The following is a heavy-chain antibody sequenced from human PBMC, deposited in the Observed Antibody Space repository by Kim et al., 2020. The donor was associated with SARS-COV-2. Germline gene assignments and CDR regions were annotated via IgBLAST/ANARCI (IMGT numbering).Heavy chain of an antibody. CDR2: IWYDGSNK. Sequence: GGSLRLSCAASGFTFSSYGMHWVRQAPGKGLEWVAVIWYDGSNKYYADSVKGRFTISRDNSKNTLYLQMNSLRAEDTAVYYCARDFSSAGGYDDVGDYYYYGMDVWGQGTTVTVSS. V-gene: IGHV3-33*01. CDR3: ARDFSSAGGYDDVGDYYYYGMDV. CDR1: GFTFSSYG. D-gene: IGHD5-12*01. J-gene: IGHJ6*02.